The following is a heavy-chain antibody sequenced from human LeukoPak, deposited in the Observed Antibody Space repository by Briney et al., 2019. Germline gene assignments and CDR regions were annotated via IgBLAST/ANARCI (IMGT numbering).Heavy chain of an antibody. D-gene: IGHD3-22*01. Sequence: PSETLSLTCNVSGGSISSDYWTWIRQPPGKGLECIGNIYYSGSTNYNPSLKSRVTISVDTSKNQFSLKLNSVTAADTAVYYCARMRDYYDSRGYYAFDIWGHGTMVTVSS. CDR3: ARMRDYYDSRGYYAFDI. V-gene: IGHV4-59*01. J-gene: IGHJ3*02. CDR1: GGSISSDY. CDR2: IYYSGST.